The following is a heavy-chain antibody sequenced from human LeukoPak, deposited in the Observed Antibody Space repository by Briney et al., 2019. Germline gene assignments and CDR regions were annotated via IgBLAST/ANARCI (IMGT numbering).Heavy chain of an antibody. CDR3: AKEGITIFGEHYFDY. CDR2: IRYDGSNK. Sequence: GGSLRLSCAASGFTFSSYGMHWVRQAPGKGLEGVAFIRYDGSNKYYADSVKGRFTISRDNSKNTLYLQMNSLRVEDTAVYYCAKEGITIFGEHYFDYWGQGTLVTVSS. J-gene: IGHJ4*02. CDR1: GFTFSSYG. D-gene: IGHD3-3*01. V-gene: IGHV3-30*02.